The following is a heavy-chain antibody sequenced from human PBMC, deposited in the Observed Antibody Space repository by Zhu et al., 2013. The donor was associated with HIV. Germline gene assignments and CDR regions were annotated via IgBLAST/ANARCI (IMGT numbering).Heavy chain of an antibody. CDR3: ARDEAY. CDR1: GFILTGYY. V-gene: IGHV1-2*02. J-gene: IGHJ4*02. CDR2: INPNSGAT. D-gene: IGHD2-21*01. Sequence: QVQVVQSGPDMKKPGASVKVSCKASGFILTGYYIHWVRQAPGQGLEWMGWINPNSGATNYAQKFQGRVTMTRDTSITTAYMELTRLTSDDTATYYCARDEAYWGQGSLITVSS.